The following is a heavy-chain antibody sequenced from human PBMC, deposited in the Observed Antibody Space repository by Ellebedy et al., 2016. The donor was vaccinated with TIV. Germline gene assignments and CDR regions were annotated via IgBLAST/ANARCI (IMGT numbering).Heavy chain of an antibody. CDR2: INPNSGGT. CDR1: GYTFTGYY. Sequence: GESLKISCKGSGYTFTGYYMYWVRQAPGQGLEWMGWINPNSGGTNYAQKFQGRVTMTRDTSISTAYMELSRLRSDDTAVYYCARGSFYDWRVAGYWGQGTLVTVSS. D-gene: IGHD3-16*01. J-gene: IGHJ4*02. CDR3: ARGSFYDWRVAGY. V-gene: IGHV1-2*02.